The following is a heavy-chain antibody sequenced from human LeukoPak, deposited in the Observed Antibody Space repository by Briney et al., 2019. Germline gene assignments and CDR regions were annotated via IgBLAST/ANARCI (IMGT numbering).Heavy chain of an antibody. CDR2: INAGNGNT. D-gene: IGHD6-19*01. CDR3: ARTPSGSSDY. CDR1: GYTFTSYA. V-gene: IGHV1-3*01. Sequence: ASVKVSCKASGYTFTSYAMHWVRQAPGQRLEWMGWINAGNGNTKHSQKFQGRVTITRDTSASTAYMELSSLRSEDTAVYYCARTPSGSSDYWGQGTLVTVSS. J-gene: IGHJ4*02.